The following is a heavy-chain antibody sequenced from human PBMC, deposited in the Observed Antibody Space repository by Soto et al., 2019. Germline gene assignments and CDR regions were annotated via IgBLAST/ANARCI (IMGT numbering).Heavy chain of an antibody. CDR2: IDWDDDK. CDR3: ARTRYSGSDNSMDV. CDR1: GFSLSTSGKC. V-gene: IGHV2-70*01. Sequence: SGPTLVNPTQTLTLTCTFSGFSLSTSGKCVSWIRQPPGKALEWLAFIDWDDDKYYTTSLKTRLTISKDTSKNQVVLTMTNMDPVDTATYYCARTRYSGSDNSMDVWGQGTTVTVSS. D-gene: IGHD5-12*01. J-gene: IGHJ6*02.